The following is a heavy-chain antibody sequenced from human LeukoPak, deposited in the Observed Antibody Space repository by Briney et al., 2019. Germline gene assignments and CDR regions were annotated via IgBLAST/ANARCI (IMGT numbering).Heavy chain of an antibody. Sequence: SVKVSCKASGFTFRTSTIQWVRQARGQRLEWIGWDSVGSGVTTYAHSLQERLSITRDMSTGTAYMELGSLTSDDTAVYYCARGIYFDYWGQGTLVTVSS. J-gene: IGHJ4*02. CDR3: ARGIYFDY. CDR2: DSVGSGVT. V-gene: IGHV1-58*02. CDR1: GFTFRTST.